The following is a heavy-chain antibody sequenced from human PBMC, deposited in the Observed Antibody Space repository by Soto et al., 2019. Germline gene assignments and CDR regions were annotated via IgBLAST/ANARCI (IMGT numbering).Heavy chain of an antibody. V-gene: IGHV4-31*03. CDR1: CGSISSGGYY. D-gene: IGHD5-18*01. CDR2: IYYSGST. J-gene: IGHJ4*02. Sequence: NPSETLSLTCTVSCGSISSGGYYWSWIRQHPGRGLEWIGYIYYSGSTYYNPSLKSRVTISIDTSKNQFSLKLSSVTAADTAVYYCARVRRGYSYGIDYWGQGTLVTVSS. CDR3: ARVRRGYSYGIDY.